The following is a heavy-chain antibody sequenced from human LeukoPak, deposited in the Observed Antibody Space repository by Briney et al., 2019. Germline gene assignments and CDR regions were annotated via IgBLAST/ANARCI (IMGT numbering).Heavy chain of an antibody. V-gene: IGHV3-23*01. CDR3: AKGIHSTGYYPFDY. J-gene: IGHJ4*02. D-gene: IGHD3-22*01. CDR1: GFTFSSYS. Sequence: PGGSLRLSCAASGFTFSSYSMNWVRQAPGKGLEWVSAISESDDNTYYADSVKGRFTISRDNSKSTLYLQLNSLRAEDTAIYYCAKGIHSTGYYPFDYWGQGTLVTVSS. CDR2: ISESDDNT.